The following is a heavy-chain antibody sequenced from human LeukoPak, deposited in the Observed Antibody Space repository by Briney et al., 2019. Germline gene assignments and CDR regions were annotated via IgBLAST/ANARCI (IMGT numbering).Heavy chain of an antibody. V-gene: IGHV3-21*01. CDR3: ARDKISDSSGYTPDDFDF. CDR1: GFTFSIYA. J-gene: IGHJ3*01. D-gene: IGHD3-22*01. CDR2: SSSSSSYK. Sequence: GGSLRLSCAASGFTFSIYALSWVRQAPGKGLEWVSSSSSSSSYKYYADSVKGRFTISRDNAKNSLYLQMNSLRAEDTAVYYCARDKISDSSGYTPDDFDFWGQGTMVTVSS.